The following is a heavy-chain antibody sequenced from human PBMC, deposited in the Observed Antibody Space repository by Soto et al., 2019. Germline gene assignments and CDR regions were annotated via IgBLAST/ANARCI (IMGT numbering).Heavy chain of an antibody. Sequence: PGGSLRLSCVASGFGFSSYGMHWVRQAPGQGLEWLAVMSDDGTKKNYADSVKGRFTISRDNSKNTFYLQMNSLRGEDTALYYCAQDYRYDLSNYGMVVWGQGTTVTVSS. CDR1: GFGFSSYG. CDR3: AQDYRYDLSNYGMVV. D-gene: IGHD3-16*02. J-gene: IGHJ6*02. CDR2: MSDDGTKK. V-gene: IGHV3-30*18.